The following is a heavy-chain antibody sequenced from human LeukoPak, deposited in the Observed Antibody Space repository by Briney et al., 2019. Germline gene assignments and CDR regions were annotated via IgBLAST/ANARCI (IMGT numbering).Heavy chain of an antibody. CDR2: IGIAGDT. Sequence: AGGSLRLSCAASGFTFSSYDMHWVRQAPGRGLEWVSAIGIAGDTYYPDSAKGRFTISRENAKNSMYLQMNSLKDGDTAVYYCIRGGIQVSGIDAFDIWGQGTMVTVSS. J-gene: IGHJ3*02. D-gene: IGHD5/OR15-5a*01. CDR3: IRGGIQVSGIDAFDI. V-gene: IGHV3-13*01. CDR1: GFTFSSYD.